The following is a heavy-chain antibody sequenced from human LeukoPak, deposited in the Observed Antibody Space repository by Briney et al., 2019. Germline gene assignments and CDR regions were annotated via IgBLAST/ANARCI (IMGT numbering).Heavy chain of an antibody. CDR2: INPNSGGT. CDR1: GYTFTGYY. CDR3: ARVAGIRHGAPSY. J-gene: IGHJ4*02. Sequence: ASVKVSCKASGYTFTGYYMHWVRQAPGQGLEWMGWINPNSGGTNYAQKFQGRVTMTRDTSISTAYMELCRLRSDDTAVYYCARVAGIRHGAPSYWGQGTLVTVSS. D-gene: IGHD1-26*01. V-gene: IGHV1-2*02.